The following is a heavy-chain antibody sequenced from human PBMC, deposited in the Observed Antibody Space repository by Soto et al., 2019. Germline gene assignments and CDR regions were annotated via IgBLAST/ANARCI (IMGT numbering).Heavy chain of an antibody. CDR1: GFTVRTDW. V-gene: IGHV3-66*01. CDR2: IRGGGNT. CDR3: VRENYYYGMDV. Sequence: EVQLVESGGGLVQPGGSLRLSCAASGFTVRTDWMYWVRQAPGKGLEWVSVIRGGGNTFYADSVEGRFTISRDNSKNTVYLQMNSLRAEDTAVYYCVRENYYYGMDVWGQGSTVSVSS. J-gene: IGHJ6*02.